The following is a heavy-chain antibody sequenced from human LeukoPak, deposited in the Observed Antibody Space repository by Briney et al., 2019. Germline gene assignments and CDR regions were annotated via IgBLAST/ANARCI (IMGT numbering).Heavy chain of an antibody. D-gene: IGHD2-2*01. Sequence: SQTLSLTCAISGDSVSSNSVTWNWIRQSPSRGLEWLGGTYYRSTWYNDYAVSVRGRITVNPDTSKNQFSLHLNSVTPEGTAVYYCARRLTQYDCFDPWGQGILVTVSS. CDR1: GDSVSSNSVT. CDR3: ARRLTQYDCFDP. V-gene: IGHV6-1*01. CDR2: TYYRSTWYN. J-gene: IGHJ5*02.